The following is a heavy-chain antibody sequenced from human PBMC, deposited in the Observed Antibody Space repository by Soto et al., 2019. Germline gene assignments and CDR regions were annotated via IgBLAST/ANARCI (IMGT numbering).Heavy chain of an antibody. D-gene: IGHD5-12*01. J-gene: IGHJ4*02. CDR2: ISAYNGNT. Sequence: QVQLVQSGAEVKKPGASVKVSCKASGYTFTSYGISWVRQAPGQGLEWMGWISAYNGNTNYAQKLQGRVTMATDTSTSTAYMELRSLRSDDTAVYYCARLLLSGYSGYDLDYWGQGTLVTVSS. CDR3: ARLLLSGYSGYDLDY. CDR1: GYTFTSYG. V-gene: IGHV1-18*01.